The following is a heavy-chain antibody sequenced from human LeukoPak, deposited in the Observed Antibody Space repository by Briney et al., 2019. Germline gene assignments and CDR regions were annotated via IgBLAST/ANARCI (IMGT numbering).Heavy chain of an antibody. D-gene: IGHD1-26*01. CDR2: FDPEDGET. Sequence: GASLKVSCKVSGYTLTELSMHWVRQAPGKGLEWMGGFDPEDGETIYAQKFQGRVTMTEDTSTDTAYMELSSLRSEDTAVYYCATGKGRRLYIVGATNVLLNWGQGTLVTVSS. J-gene: IGHJ4*02. CDR1: GYTLTELS. CDR3: ATGKGRRLYIVGATNVLLN. V-gene: IGHV1-24*01.